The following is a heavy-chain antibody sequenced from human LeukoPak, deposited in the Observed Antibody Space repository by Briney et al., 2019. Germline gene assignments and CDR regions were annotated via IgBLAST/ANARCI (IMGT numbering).Heavy chain of an antibody. CDR2: ISYDGSNK. D-gene: IGHD2-15*01. CDR3: AKRQLKDIVVVVAATLGAFDI. Sequence: PGGSLRLSCAASGFTFSSYGMHWVRQAPGKGLEWVAVISYDGSNKYCADSVKGRFTISRDNSKNTLYLQMNSLRAEDTAVYYCAKRQLKDIVVVVAATLGAFDIWGQGTMVTVSS. V-gene: IGHV3-30*18. J-gene: IGHJ3*02. CDR1: GFTFSSYG.